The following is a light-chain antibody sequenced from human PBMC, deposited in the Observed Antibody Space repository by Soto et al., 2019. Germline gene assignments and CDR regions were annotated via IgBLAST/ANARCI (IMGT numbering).Light chain of an antibody. J-gene: IGKJ4*01. CDR2: DAS. Sequence: EIVLTQSPATLSLSPGERATISCRASQSISSYLGWYQQKPGQAPRLLISDASNRAAGIPARFSGSGSGTDFTLTISSLEPEDFAVYYCQQRSKWPLTFGGGTKVEIK. CDR1: QSISSY. V-gene: IGKV3-11*01. CDR3: QQRSKWPLT.